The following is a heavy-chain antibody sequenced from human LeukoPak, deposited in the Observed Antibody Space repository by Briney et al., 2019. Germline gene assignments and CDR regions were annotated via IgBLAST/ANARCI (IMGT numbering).Heavy chain of an antibody. V-gene: IGHV1-2*06. J-gene: IGHJ4*02. D-gene: IGHD1-26*01. CDR3: ARDLYSGSYFYYFDY. CDR1: GYTFTGYY. Sequence: ASVRVSCKASGYTFTGYYMHWVRQAPGQGLEWMGRINPNSGVTNYAQKFQGRVTMTRDTSISTAYMELSRLRSDDTAVYYCARDLYSGSYFYYFDYWGQGTLVTVSS. CDR2: INPNSGVT.